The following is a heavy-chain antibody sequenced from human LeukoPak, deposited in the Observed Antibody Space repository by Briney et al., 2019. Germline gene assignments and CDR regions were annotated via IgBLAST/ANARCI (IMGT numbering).Heavy chain of an antibody. V-gene: IGHV1-69*05. Sequence: ASVKVSCKASGGTFSSYAISWVRQAPGQGLEWMGRIIPIFGTANYAQKFQGRVTITTDESTRTAYMELSSLRSEDTAVYYCARDMAVAETGSDYWGQGTLVTVSS. CDR3: ARDMAVAETGSDY. D-gene: IGHD6-19*01. CDR1: GGTFSSYA. CDR2: IIPIFGTA. J-gene: IGHJ4*02.